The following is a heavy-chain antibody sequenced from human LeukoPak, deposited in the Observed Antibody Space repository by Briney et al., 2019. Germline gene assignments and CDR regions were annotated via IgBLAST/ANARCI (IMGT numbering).Heavy chain of an antibody. Sequence: SETLSLTCTVSGGSIGSSSYYWGWIRQPPGKGLEWIGSIYYSGSTYYNPSLKSRVTISVDTSKNQFSLRLSSVTAADTAVYYCATLGYDSSGYSGDAFDIWGQGTMVTVSS. CDR1: GGSIGSSSYY. CDR2: IYYSGST. D-gene: IGHD3-22*01. V-gene: IGHV4-39*01. J-gene: IGHJ3*02. CDR3: ATLGYDSSGYSGDAFDI.